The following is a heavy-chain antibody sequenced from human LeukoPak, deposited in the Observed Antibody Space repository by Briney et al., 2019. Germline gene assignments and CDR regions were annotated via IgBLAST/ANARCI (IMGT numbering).Heavy chain of an antibody. V-gene: IGHV3-23*01. CDR2: ISGSGSRT. J-gene: IGHJ4*02. D-gene: IGHD3-22*01. CDR3: AKGPGYYDSSGYAD. CDR1: GFTFNNYA. Sequence: PGGSLRLSCAASGFTFNNYAMSWVRQTPGKGLEWVSSISGSGSRTYYTDSVKGRFSIFRDNSNKMVYLQMNRLRVEDTAVYYCAKGPGYYDSSGYADWGQGTLVTVSS.